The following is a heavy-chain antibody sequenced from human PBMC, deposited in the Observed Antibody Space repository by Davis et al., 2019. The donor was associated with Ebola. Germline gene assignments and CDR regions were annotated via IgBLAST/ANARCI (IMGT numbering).Heavy chain of an antibody. J-gene: IGHJ4*02. Sequence: ASVKVSCKASGYTFSSFTISWVRQAPGQGLEWMGWISAYSGNTNYAQRLQGRVSMTTDTTTSTAYMELRSLRSDDTAVYYCARGPYYSDTGGYAVYWGQGTLVTVSS. CDR1: GYTFSSFT. CDR2: ISAYSGNT. D-gene: IGHD3-22*01. V-gene: IGHV1-18*04. CDR3: ARGPYYSDTGGYAVY.